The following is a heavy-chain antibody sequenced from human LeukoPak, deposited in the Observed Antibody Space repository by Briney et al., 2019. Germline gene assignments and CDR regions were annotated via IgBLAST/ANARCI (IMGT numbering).Heavy chain of an antibody. CDR3: AGDSLSWNDAELPYFDY. Sequence: GGSLRLSCAASGFTFSSYAMHWVRQAPGKGLEWVAVISYDGSNKYYADSVKGRFTISRDNSKNTLYLQMNSLRAEDTAVYYCAGDSLSWNDAELPYFDYWGQGTLVTVSS. V-gene: IGHV3-30*04. CDR2: ISYDGSNK. D-gene: IGHD1-1*01. J-gene: IGHJ4*02. CDR1: GFTFSSYA.